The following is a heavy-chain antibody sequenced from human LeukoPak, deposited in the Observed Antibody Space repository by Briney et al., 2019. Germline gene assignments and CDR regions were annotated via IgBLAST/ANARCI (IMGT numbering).Heavy chain of an antibody. Sequence: GGSLRLSCAASGFTFSSYSMNWVRQAPGKGLEWVSSISISSSYIYYADSVKGRFTISRDNAKNSLYLQMNSLRAEDTAVYYCARFRLGELSPIQSFDYWGQGTLVTVSS. V-gene: IGHV3-21*01. J-gene: IGHJ4*02. CDR3: ARFRLGELSPIQSFDY. CDR2: ISISSSYI. CDR1: GFTFSSYS. D-gene: IGHD3-16*02.